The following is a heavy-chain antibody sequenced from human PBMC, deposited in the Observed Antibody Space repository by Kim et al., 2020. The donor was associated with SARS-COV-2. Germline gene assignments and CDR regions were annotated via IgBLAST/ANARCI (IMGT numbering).Heavy chain of an antibody. Sequence: SVKVSCKASGGTFSSYAISWVRQAPGQGLEWMGRIIPILGIANYAQKFQGRVTITADKSTSTAYMELSSLRSEDTAVYYCARDNSYYYDSSGYYYAFDIWGQGTMVTVSS. J-gene: IGHJ3*02. D-gene: IGHD3-22*01. V-gene: IGHV1-69*04. CDR2: IIPILGIA. CDR1: GGTFSSYA. CDR3: ARDNSYYYDSSGYYYAFDI.